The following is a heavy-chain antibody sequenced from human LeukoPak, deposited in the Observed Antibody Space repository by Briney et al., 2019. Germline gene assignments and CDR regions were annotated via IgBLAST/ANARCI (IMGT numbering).Heavy chain of an antibody. CDR2: MSYDGTNK. V-gene: IGHV3-30*18. CDR3: AKDLLRATGNGGYYMDV. J-gene: IGHJ6*03. D-gene: IGHD5-12*01. Sequence: GGSLRLSCEASGFTFRTYGMHWVRQAPGKGLEWVALMSYDGTNKDYTDSVKGRFTISRDNSKNTLYLQMNSLRTDDTAVYYRAKDLLRATGNGGYYMDVWGKGTTVIVSS. CDR1: GFTFRTYG.